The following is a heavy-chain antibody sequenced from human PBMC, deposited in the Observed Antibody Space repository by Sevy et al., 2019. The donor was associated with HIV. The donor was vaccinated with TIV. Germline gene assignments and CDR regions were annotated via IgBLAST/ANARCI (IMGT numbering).Heavy chain of an antibody. V-gene: IGHV3-23*01. J-gene: IGHJ6*02. D-gene: IGHD3-3*01. Sequence: GGSLRLSCAASGFSFSSYAMSWVRQTPGKGLQWVSVISGSGGSTYYADSVKGRFTIFRDDSRNTVYLKMNSLRAEDTAVYYCARRPDLGVVILTGVLDVWGQGTTVTVS. CDR1: GFSFSSYA. CDR2: ISGSGGST. CDR3: ARRPDLGVVILTGVLDV.